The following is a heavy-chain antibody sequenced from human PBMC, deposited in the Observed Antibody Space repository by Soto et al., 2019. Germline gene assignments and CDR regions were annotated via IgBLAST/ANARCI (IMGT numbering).Heavy chain of an antibody. D-gene: IGHD3-3*01. CDR1: GFTVSSNY. Sequence: GGSLRLSCAASGFTVSSNYMSWVRQAPGKGLEWVSVIYSGGSTYYADSVKGRFTISRDNSKNTLYPQMNSLRAEDTAVYYCARDMWSDYYYYMDVWGKGTTVTVSS. V-gene: IGHV3-66*01. CDR2: IYSGGST. CDR3: ARDMWSDYYYYMDV. J-gene: IGHJ6*03.